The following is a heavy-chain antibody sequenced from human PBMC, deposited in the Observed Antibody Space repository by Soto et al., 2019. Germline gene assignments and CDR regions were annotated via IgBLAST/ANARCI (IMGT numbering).Heavy chain of an antibody. V-gene: IGHV3-23*01. CDR1: GFTFRHYP. Sequence: EVQVSESGGGLVQPGGSLRLSCATSGFTFRHYPMNWVRQAPGKGLEWVTGISTGGDRTYYADSVKGRFTIFRDNSKNSVSLQMNSVRVEDTSFYCCAWRVWGQGTLDTVPS. J-gene: IGHJ4*02. CDR3: AWRV. CDR2: ISTGGDRT.